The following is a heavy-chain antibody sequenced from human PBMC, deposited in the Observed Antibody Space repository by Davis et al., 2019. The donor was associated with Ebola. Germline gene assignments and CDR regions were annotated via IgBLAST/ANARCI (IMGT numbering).Heavy chain of an antibody. D-gene: IGHD5-12*01. CDR2: IDADGTGK. CDR1: GFTFSNLH. V-gene: IGHV3-74*01. CDR3: VSDPGYYSHDY. J-gene: IGHJ4*01. Sequence: GESLKISCAASGFTFSNLHIHWVRQTPGKGLVSVASIDADGTGKNYAECVKGRFTISRDNAKNTLSLQLNSLGVEDTAVYYCVSDPGYYSHDYWGNGTLVTVSS.